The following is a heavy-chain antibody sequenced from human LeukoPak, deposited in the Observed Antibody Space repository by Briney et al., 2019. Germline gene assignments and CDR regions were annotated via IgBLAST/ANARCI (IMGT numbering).Heavy chain of an antibody. Sequence: ASVKVSCKASGYTFTGYYMHWVRQAPGQGLEWMGRINPNSGGTNYAQKFQGRVTMTRDTSISTAYTELSRLRSDDTAVYYCARGSSYYYDSSGYYNFDYWGQGTLVTVSS. J-gene: IGHJ4*02. D-gene: IGHD3-22*01. CDR3: ARGSSYYYDSSGYYNFDY. CDR2: INPNSGGT. CDR1: GYTFTGYY. V-gene: IGHV1-2*06.